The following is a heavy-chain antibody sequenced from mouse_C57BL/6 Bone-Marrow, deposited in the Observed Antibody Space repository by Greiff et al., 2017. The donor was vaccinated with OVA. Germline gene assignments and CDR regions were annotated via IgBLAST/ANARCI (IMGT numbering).Heavy chain of an antibody. D-gene: IGHD1-1*01. V-gene: IGHV1-5*01. CDR3: ARGGIYYYGSSQSFFDY. CDR2: IYPGDGDT. CDR1: GYTFTSYW. Sequence: VQLQQSGTVLARPGASVKMSCKTSGYTFTSYWMHWVKQRPGQGLEWIGAIYPGDGDTNYNGKFKGKATLTADKSSSSAYMQLSSLTSEDSAVYFCARGGIYYYGSSQSFFDYWGQGTTLTVSS. J-gene: IGHJ2*01.